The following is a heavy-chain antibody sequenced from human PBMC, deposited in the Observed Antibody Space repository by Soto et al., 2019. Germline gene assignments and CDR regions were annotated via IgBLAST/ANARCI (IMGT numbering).Heavy chain of an antibody. CDR2: VDHSGRT. CDR1: GYSINSDYY. J-gene: IGHJ4*02. CDR3: ARGGGYDSFDY. Sequence: SETLSLTCAVSGYSINSDYYWGWIRQPPGKGLEWIGSVDHSGRTYYSPSLRSRLTIFIDTSKNQFSLRLTSVTAADTAMYYCARGGGYDSFDYWGQGVLVTVSS. D-gene: IGHD5-12*01. V-gene: IGHV4-38-2*01.